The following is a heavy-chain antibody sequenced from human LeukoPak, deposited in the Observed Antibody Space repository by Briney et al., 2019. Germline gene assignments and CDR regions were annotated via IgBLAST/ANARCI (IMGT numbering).Heavy chain of an antibody. CDR2: IGTAGDT. V-gene: IGHV3-13*01. CDR1: GFTFSSYS. CDR3: ARGPSMSDAFDI. D-gene: IGHD2-8*01. Sequence: TGGSLRLSCAASGFTFSSYSMNWVRQATGKGLEWVSAIGTAGDTYYPGSVKGRFTISRENAKNSLYLQMNSLRAGDTAVYYCARGPSMSDAFDIWGQGTMVTVSS. J-gene: IGHJ3*02.